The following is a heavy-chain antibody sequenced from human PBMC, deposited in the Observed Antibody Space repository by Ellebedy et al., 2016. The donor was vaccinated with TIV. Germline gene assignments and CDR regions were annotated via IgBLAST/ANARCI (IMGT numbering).Heavy chain of an antibody. Sequence: SETLSLTCPVSGGSISGFYWSWIRQPPGKGLEWIGYIYYSGNTNYNPSLKSRVTISVDTSKKQFSLKLSSVTAADTAVYYCARGYGGNDYWGQGTLVTVSS. V-gene: IGHV4-59*12. D-gene: IGHD4-23*01. CDR3: ARGYGGNDY. CDR1: GGSISGFY. CDR2: IYYSGNT. J-gene: IGHJ4*02.